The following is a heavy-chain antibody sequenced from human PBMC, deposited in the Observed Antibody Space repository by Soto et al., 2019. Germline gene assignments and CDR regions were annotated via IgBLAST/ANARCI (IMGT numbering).Heavy chain of an antibody. D-gene: IGHD1-26*01. CDR1: GASITYGGYS. CDR3: SKGGGSDSFDY. CDR2: INHLETT. V-gene: IGHV4-30-2*01. Sequence: SETLSLTCTVSGASITYGGYSWSWIRQTPGKGLEWIGYINHLETTFYNPSFESRLTLSIDRAKNQFSLNLNSMSAADRAVYFLSKGGGSDSFDYWGQGILVTVSS. J-gene: IGHJ4*02.